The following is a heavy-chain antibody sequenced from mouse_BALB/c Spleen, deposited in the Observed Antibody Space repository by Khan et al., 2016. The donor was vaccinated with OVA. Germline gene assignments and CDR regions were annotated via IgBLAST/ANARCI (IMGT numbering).Heavy chain of an antibody. D-gene: IGHD1-2*01. CDR2: ISPGSGDT. V-gene: IGHV1-77*01. CDR1: GYTFTDYY. J-gene: IGHJ3*01. CDR3: ARRNYFGYTFAY. Sequence: QVQLQQSGAELARPGASVKLSCKASGYTFTDYYINWVKQRTGQGLEWIGEISPGSGDTYYNEKFKGKATLTADKSSNTAYMQLRSLTSEASAVYFCARRNYFGYTFAYWGQGTLVTVSA.